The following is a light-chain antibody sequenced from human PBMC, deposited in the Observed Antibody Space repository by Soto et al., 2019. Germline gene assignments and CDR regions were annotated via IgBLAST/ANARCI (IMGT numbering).Light chain of an antibody. Sequence: GDRVTITCRASQSIGTKLSWYQQKPGKAPKLLIHAASSLQSGVPSRFSGSGSGTDFTLTISSLQPEDFAVYYCQQSSSTLYTFGQGTNLEIK. CDR2: AAS. CDR1: QSIGTK. J-gene: IGKJ2*01. V-gene: IGKV1-39*01. CDR3: QQSSSTLYT.